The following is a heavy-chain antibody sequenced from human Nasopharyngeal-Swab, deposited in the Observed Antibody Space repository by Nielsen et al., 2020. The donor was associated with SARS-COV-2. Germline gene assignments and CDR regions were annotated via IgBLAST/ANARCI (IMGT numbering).Heavy chain of an antibody. CDR1: GGSFTAYY. D-gene: IGHD2-2*01. CDR2: INHSGST. Sequence: SETLALTCAVSGGSFTAYYGGWIRQPPGKGLEGIGEINHSGSTNYNPSLKSRVTISVDTSKNQFSLELSSVTAADTAVYYCARGLSGIVPAPILGLGPFYYYYYMDVWGKGTTVTVSS. V-gene: IGHV4-34*01. CDR3: ARGLSGIVPAPILGLGPFYYYYYMDV. J-gene: IGHJ6*03.